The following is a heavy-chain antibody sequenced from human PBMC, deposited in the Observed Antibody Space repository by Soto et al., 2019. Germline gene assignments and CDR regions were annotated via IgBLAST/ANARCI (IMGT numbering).Heavy chain of an antibody. CDR3: AKLACYYDSSGYYLRSCYFDY. CDR1: GFTFSSYA. CDR2: ISGSGGST. Sequence: PGGSLRLSCAASGFTFSSYAMSWVRQAPGKGLEWVSAISGSGGSTYYADSVKGRFTISGDNSKNTLYLQMNSLRAEDTAVYYCAKLACYYDSSGYYLRSCYFDYWGQGTLVTVSS. V-gene: IGHV3-23*01. J-gene: IGHJ4*02. D-gene: IGHD3-22*01.